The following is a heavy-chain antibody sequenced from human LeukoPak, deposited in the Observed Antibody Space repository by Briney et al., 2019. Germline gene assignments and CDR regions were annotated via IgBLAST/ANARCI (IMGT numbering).Heavy chain of an antibody. CDR2: ISSSSIYI. CDR1: GFTFSSYS. CDR3: AREMVVEIVATISDYYYYGMDV. J-gene: IGHJ6*02. D-gene: IGHD5-12*01. Sequence: PGGSLRLSCAASGFTFSSYSMNWVRQAPGKGLEWVSSISSSSIYIYYADSVKGRFTISRDNAKNSLYLQMNSLRAEDTAVYYCAREMVVEIVATISDYYYYGMDVWGQGTTVTVSS. V-gene: IGHV3-21*01.